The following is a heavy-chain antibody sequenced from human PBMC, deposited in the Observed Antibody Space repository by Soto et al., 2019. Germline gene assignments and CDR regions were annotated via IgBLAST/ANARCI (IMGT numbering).Heavy chain of an antibody. CDR2: IYWDDDK. V-gene: IGHV2-5*02. D-gene: IGHD1-26*01. J-gene: IGHJ4*02. Sequence: QITLKESGPTLVKPTQTLTLTCTFSGFSLSTSGVGVGWIRQPPGKALAWLALIYWDDDKRYSPSLKSRLTIPKDTSKNQVVLTMTNMHPVDTATYYCAHSGSYWLDFDYWGQGTLVTVSS. CDR3: AHSGSYWLDFDY. CDR1: GFSLSTSGVG.